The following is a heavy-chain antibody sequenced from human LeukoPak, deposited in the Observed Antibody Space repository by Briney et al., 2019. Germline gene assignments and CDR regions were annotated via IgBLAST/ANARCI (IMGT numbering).Heavy chain of an antibody. D-gene: IGHD2-2*01. J-gene: IGHJ3*02. CDR3: TTRQGSGYCSSTSCYGAAFDI. CDR1: GFTFSSYG. Sequence: PGGSLRLSCAASGFTFSSYGMSWVRQAPGKGLEWVGRIKSKTDGGTTDYAAPVKGRFTISRDDSKNTLYLQMNSLKTEDTAVYYCTTRQGSGYCSSTSCYGAAFDIWGQGTMVTVSS. V-gene: IGHV3-15*01. CDR2: IKSKTDGGTT.